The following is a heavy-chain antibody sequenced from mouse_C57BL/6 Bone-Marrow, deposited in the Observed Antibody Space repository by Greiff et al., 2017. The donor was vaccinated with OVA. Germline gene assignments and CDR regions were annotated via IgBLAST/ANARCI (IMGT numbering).Heavy chain of an antibody. D-gene: IGHD1-1*01. CDR3: ARFRGALLLRYFSWFAY. V-gene: IGHV1-81*01. Sequence: QVQLQQSGAELARPGASVKLSCKASGYTFTSYGISWVKQRTGQGLEWIGEIYPRSGNTYYNEKFKGKATLTADKSSSTAYIELSSLTSEDSAVYFCARFRGALLLRYFSWFAYWGPGTLVTVSA. CDR2: IYPRSGNT. J-gene: IGHJ3*01. CDR1: GYTFTSYG.